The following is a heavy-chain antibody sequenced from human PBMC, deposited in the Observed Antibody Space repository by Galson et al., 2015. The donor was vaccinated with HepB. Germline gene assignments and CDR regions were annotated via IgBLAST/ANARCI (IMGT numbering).Heavy chain of an antibody. Sequence: SLRLSCAASGFTFDDYAMHWVRQAPGKGLEWVSGISWNSGSIGYADSVKGRFTISRDNAKNSLHLQMNSLRAEDTALYYCAKDISPRLKTLFDYWGQGTLVTVSS. CDR1: GFTFDDYA. CDR3: AKDISPRLKTLFDY. V-gene: IGHV3-9*01. J-gene: IGHJ4*02. CDR2: ISWNSGSI.